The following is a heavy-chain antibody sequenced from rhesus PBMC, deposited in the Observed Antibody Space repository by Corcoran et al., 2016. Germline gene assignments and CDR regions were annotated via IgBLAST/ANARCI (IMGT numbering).Heavy chain of an antibody. V-gene: IGHV4-173*01. CDR3: ARTTELGIPFDY. CDR2: ISGSGGNT. CDR1: GGSISSDY. D-gene: IGHD5-42*01. Sequence: QLQLQESGPGLVKPSETLSLTCAVSGGSISSDYWSWIRQPPGKGLVWIGRISGSGGNTHYNPSLKSRVTISIATSKNQFSLRLRSVTAADTAVYYCARTTELGIPFDYWGQGVQVTVSS. J-gene: IGHJ4*01.